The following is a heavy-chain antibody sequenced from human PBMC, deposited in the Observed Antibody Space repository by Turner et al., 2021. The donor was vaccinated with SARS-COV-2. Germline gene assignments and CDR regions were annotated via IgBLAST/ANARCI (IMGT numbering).Heavy chain of an antibody. Sequence: QVQLVESGGGVVQPGRSLRLSCVVSGITFTDSNFHWVRQAPGKGLEWIAVISYDGSGTYYADSVKGRFTVSRDNSKNMVYFQMDSLRAEDTAVYYRVTGSYFRELAYWGQGTLVTVSS. J-gene: IGHJ4*02. V-gene: IGHV3-30-3*01. CDR3: VTGSYFRELAY. D-gene: IGHD1-26*01. CDR2: ISYDGSGT. CDR1: GITFTDSN.